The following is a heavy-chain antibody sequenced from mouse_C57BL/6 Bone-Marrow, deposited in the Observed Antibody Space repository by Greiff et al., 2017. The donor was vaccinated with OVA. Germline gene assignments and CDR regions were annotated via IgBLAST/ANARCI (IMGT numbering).Heavy chain of an antibody. CDR1: GYPFTSHW. CDR2: IFPGSGRT. J-gene: IGHJ4*01. CDR3: ARDYYGSSYVGAMDY. Sequence: VQLQQSGPELVRPGASVKISCKAPGYPFTSHWMQWVRQRPGQGLAWIGEIFPGSGRTFYFEQFTGKATLTVDTSSSTAYMQLSSLTSEDSAVYFCARDYYGSSYVGAMDYWGQGTSVTVSS. D-gene: IGHD1-1*01. V-gene: IGHV1-56*01.